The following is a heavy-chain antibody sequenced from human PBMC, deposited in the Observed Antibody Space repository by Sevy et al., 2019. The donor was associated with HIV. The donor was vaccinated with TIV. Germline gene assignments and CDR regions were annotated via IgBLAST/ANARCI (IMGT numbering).Heavy chain of an antibody. J-gene: IGHJ1*01. CDR1: GFTFSSYE. CDR3: ARDLGDGYNSEGAEYFQH. D-gene: IGHD5-12*01. V-gene: IGHV3-48*03. Sequence: GGSLRLSCAASGFTFSSYEMNWVRQAPGKGLEWVSYISSSGSTIYYADSVKGRFTISRDNAKNSLYLQMNSLRAEDTAVYYCARDLGDGYNSEGAEYFQHWGQGTLVTVSS. CDR2: ISSSGSTI.